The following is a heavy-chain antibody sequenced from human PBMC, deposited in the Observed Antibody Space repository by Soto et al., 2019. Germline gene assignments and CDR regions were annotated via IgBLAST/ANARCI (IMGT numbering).Heavy chain of an antibody. CDR2: ISSISDVI. Sequence: EVQLVESGGGLVRPGGSLRLSCTASGFTFSSYSRNWVRQAPGKGLEWVSYISSISDVIYYTDSVKGRFTISRDNAKNSLYLQMNSLRDEDTAVYYCAREVGPIDYWGQGTLVTVSS. D-gene: IGHD1-26*01. CDR3: AREVGPIDY. J-gene: IGHJ4*02. CDR1: GFTFSSYS. V-gene: IGHV3-48*02.